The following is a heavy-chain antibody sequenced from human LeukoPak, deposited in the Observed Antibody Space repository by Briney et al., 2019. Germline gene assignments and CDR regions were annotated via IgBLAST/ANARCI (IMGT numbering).Heavy chain of an antibody. J-gene: IGHJ4*02. CDR3: EGGYTGYYFDY. CDR1: GFTVTSNY. D-gene: IGHD5-18*01. Sequence: GGSLRLSCVAYGFTVTSNYMNWVRQAPGKGLEWVSVIYSGTSTYYADSVKGRFTISRDNSKDTLYLQMNNLRVEDTAVYYCEGGYTGYYFDYWGQGTLVTVSS. CDR2: IYSGTST. V-gene: IGHV3-66*01.